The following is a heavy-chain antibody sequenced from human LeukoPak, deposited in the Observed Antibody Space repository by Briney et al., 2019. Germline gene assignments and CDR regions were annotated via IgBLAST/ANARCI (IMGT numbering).Heavy chain of an antibody. CDR3: ATEDEESDTAMPWGY. V-gene: IGHV3-74*01. CDR1: GFTFSSYW. D-gene: IGHD5-18*01. J-gene: IGHJ4*02. CDR2: INSDGSST. Sequence: GGSLRLSCAASGFTFSSYWMHWVRQAPGKGLVWVSRINSDGSSTSYADSVKGRFTISRDNAKNTLYLQMNSLRAEDTAVYYCATEDEESDTAMPWGYWGQGTLVTVSS.